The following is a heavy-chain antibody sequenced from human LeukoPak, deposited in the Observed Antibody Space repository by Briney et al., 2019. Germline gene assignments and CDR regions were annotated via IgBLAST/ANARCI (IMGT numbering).Heavy chain of an antibody. J-gene: IGHJ4*02. V-gene: IGHV4-34*01. Sequence: SETLSLTCAVYGGSFSGYYWSWIRQPPGKGLEWIGEINHSGSTNYNPSLKSRVTISVDTSKNQFSLKLSSVTGAATAVYYCARXXXXCSSTSCSGVSVDYWGQGTLVTVSS. CDR1: GGSFSGYY. D-gene: IGHD2-2*01. CDR3: ARXXXXCSSTSCSGVSVDY. CDR2: INHSGST.